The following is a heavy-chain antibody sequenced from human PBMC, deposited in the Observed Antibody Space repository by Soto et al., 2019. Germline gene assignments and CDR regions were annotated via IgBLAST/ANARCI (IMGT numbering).Heavy chain of an antibody. Sequence: GGSLRLSCAASGFTFSSYAMSWVRQAPGKGLEWVSAISGSGGSTYYADSVKGRFTISRDNSKNTLYLQMNSLRAEDTAVYYCAASGPGSGSYYNVIGFDYWGQGTLVTVSS. CDR1: GFTFSSYA. D-gene: IGHD3-10*01. J-gene: IGHJ4*02. V-gene: IGHV3-23*01. CDR2: ISGSGGST. CDR3: AASGPGSGSYYNVIGFDY.